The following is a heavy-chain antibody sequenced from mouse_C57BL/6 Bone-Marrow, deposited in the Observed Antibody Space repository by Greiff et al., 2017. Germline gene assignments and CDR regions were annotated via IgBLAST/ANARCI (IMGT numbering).Heavy chain of an antibody. Sequence: VQLQQSGAELARPGASVKLSCKASGYTFTSYGISWVKQRTGQGLEWIGEIYPRSGNTYYNEKFKGKATLTADKSSSTAYMELRSLTSEDSAVYFGARGSSYRFAYWGQGTLVTVSA. V-gene: IGHV1-81*01. CDR3: ARGSSYRFAY. D-gene: IGHD1-1*01. CDR1: GYTFTSYG. CDR2: IYPRSGNT. J-gene: IGHJ3*01.